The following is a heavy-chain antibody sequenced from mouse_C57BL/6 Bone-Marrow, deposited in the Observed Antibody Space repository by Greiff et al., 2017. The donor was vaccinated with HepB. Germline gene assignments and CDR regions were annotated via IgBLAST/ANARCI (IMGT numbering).Heavy chain of an antibody. V-gene: IGHV5-6*02. CDR2: ISSGGSYT. D-gene: IGHD2-12*01. CDR1: RFTFSSYG. Sequence: EVKLVESGGDLVKPGGSLKLSCAASRFTFSSYGMSWVRQTPDKRLEWVATISSGGSYTYYPDSVKGRFTISRDNAKNTLYLQMSSLKSEDTAMYYCARHGRFTTDFDYWGQGTTLTVSS. J-gene: IGHJ2*01. CDR3: ARHGRFTTDFDY.